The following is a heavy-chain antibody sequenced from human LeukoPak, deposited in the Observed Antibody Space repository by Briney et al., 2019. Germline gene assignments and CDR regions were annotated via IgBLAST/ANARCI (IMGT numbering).Heavy chain of an antibody. CDR2: INSDESNT. CDR3: ARDDYGDYFSPY. J-gene: IGHJ4*02. V-gene: IGHV3-74*01. D-gene: IGHD4-17*01. CDR1: GFTFSTYW. Sequence: PGGSLRLSCAASGFTFSTYWMHWVRQAPGKGLVWVSRINSDESNTNYADSVKGRFTISRDNAKNTLYLQMNSLRAEDTAVYYCARDDYGDYFSPYWGQGTLVTVSS.